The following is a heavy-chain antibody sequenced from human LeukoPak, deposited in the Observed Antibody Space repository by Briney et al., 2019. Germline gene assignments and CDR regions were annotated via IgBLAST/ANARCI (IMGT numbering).Heavy chain of an antibody. D-gene: IGHD4-17*01. V-gene: IGHV4-4*02. Sequence: SETLSLTCAVSGDSISSDNWWSWVRQPPGKGLEWIGEIYHDGTTNYNPSLKSRVTISLDKSKNQFSLKLTSVTAADTAVYFCARDYGAVGLFDHWGQGTLVTVSS. CDR2: IYHDGTT. CDR1: GDSISSDNW. J-gene: IGHJ4*02. CDR3: ARDYGAVGLFDH.